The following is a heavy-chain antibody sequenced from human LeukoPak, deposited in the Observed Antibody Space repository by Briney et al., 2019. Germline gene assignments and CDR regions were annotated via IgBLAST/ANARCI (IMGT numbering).Heavy chain of an antibody. Sequence: GGSLRLSCAAAGFTFSSYAMSWVRQAPGKGLEWVSAISGSASSTYYADSVKGRFTISRDNSKSTLYLQMNSLRADDTAVYYCAKEAVRDMAYDYWGQGTLVIVSS. CDR1: GFTFSSYA. D-gene: IGHD2-15*01. V-gene: IGHV3-23*01. CDR2: ISGSASST. CDR3: AKEAVRDMAYDY. J-gene: IGHJ4*02.